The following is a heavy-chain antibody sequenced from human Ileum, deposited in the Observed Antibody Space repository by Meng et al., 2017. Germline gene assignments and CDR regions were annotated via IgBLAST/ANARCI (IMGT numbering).Heavy chain of an antibody. CDR2: IEHDGTVN. D-gene: IGHD1-1*01. J-gene: IGHJ4*02. CDR1: GVVFSGDW. V-gene: IGHV3-7*01. CDR3: ETDRAFSTFDF. Sequence: GQVMESGGVLVQPCVSRILSVAASGVVFSGDWIDWLRQAPGRGLEWVVKIEHDGTVNNYVVSLKGRFTLSRANAKYSLYLQMNRLRAEDTAGYYCETDRAFSTFDFWGQGTLVTVSS.